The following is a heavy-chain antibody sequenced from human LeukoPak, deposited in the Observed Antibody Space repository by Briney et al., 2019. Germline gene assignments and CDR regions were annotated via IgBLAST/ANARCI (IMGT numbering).Heavy chain of an antibody. CDR2: ISGSGGST. J-gene: IGHJ6*02. V-gene: IGHV3-23*01. CDR1: GITLSNYG. Sequence: GGSLRLSCAVSGITLSNYGMSWVRQAPGKGLEWVSAISGSGGSTYYADSVKGRFTISRDNSKNTLYLQMNSLRAEDTAVYYCAKGSGYYYYYGMDVWGQGTTVTVSS. D-gene: IGHD6-19*01. CDR3: AKGSGYYYYYGMDV.